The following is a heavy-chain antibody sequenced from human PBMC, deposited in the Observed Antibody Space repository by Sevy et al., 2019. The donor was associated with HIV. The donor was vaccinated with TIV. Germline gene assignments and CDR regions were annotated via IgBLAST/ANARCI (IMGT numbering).Heavy chain of an antibody. V-gene: IGHV1-2*02. D-gene: IGHD6-13*01. CDR1: GYTFTGYY. Sequence: ASVKVSCKASGYTFTGYYMHWVRQAPGQGLEWMGWINPNSGGTNYAQKFQGRVTMTRDTSISTAYMELSRLRSDDTAVYYCARGVAVAAHRSGMDVWGQGTTVTVSS. CDR3: ARGVAVAAHRSGMDV. J-gene: IGHJ6*02. CDR2: INPNSGGT.